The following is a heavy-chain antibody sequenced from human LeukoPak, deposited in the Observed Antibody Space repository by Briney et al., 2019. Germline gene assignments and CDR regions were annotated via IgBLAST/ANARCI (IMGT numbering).Heavy chain of an antibody. CDR1: GFTVSSNY. V-gene: IGHV3-53*01. CDR2: IYSGGST. D-gene: IGHD3-10*01. J-gene: IGHJ5*02. Sequence: PGGSLRLSCAASGFTVSSNYMSWVRQAPGKGLEWVSVIYSGGSTYYADSVKGRFTISRDNSKNTLYLQMNSLRAEDTAVYYCARGRGFGGKYAYNWFDPWGQGTLVTVSS. CDR3: ARGRGFGGKYAYNWFDP.